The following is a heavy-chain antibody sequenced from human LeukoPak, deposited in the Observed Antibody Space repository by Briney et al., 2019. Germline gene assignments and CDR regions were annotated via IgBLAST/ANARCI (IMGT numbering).Heavy chain of an antibody. CDR2: ISYDGSNK. Sequence: PGGSLRLSCAASGFTFTSYWMSWVRQAPGKGLEWVAVISYDGSNKYYADSVKGRFTISRDNSKNTLYLQMNSLRAEDTAVYYCARDFSIVGNAFDIWGQGTMVTVSS. J-gene: IGHJ3*02. V-gene: IGHV3-30-3*01. CDR3: ARDFSIVGNAFDI. D-gene: IGHD3-22*01. CDR1: GFTFTSYW.